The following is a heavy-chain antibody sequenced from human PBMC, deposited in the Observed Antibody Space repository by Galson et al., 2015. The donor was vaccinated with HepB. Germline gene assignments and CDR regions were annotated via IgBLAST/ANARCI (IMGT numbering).Heavy chain of an antibody. D-gene: IGHD3-22*01. CDR1: GYTFTSYG. CDR2: ISAYNGNT. CDR3: ARSDYYDSSGYYHFDY. V-gene: IGHV1-18*01. Sequence: SVKVSCKASGYTFTSYGISWVRQAPGQGLEWMGWISAYNGNTNYAQKLQGRVTMTTDTSTSTAYMELRSLRSDDTAVYYCARSDYYDSSGYYHFDYWGQGTLVTVSS. J-gene: IGHJ4*02.